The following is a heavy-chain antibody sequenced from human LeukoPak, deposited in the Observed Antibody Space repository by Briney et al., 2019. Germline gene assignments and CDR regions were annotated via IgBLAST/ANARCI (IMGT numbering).Heavy chain of an antibody. Sequence: PGGSLRLSCAASGFTFSTYAMNWVRQAPGKGLEWVSVISGSGGETYYADSVKGRFTISRDNSKNRLYLKMHCLRVEDAAVYNCAKYTPCDYWGQGTLVTVS. V-gene: IGHV3-23*01. CDR3: AKYTPCDY. D-gene: IGHD2-2*02. J-gene: IGHJ4*02. CDR1: GFTFSTYA. CDR2: ISGSGGET.